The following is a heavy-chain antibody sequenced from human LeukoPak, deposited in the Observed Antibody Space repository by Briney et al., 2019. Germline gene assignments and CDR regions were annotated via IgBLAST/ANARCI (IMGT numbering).Heavy chain of an antibody. V-gene: IGHV1-18*01. D-gene: IGHD3-22*01. J-gene: IGHJ4*02. CDR1: GYTVTSYG. CDR2: ISAYNGNT. CDR3: ARGWYYDSSGYPQFDY. Sequence: GASVKVSCKASGYTVTSYGISGVRQAPGQGREGMGWISAYNGNTNYAQKLQGRVNMTTDTSTSTDYMELRSLRSDDTAVYYCARGWYYDSSGYPQFDYWGQGTLVTVSS.